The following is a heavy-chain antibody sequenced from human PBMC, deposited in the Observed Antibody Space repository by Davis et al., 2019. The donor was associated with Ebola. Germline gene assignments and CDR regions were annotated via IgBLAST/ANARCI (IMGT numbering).Heavy chain of an antibody. Sequence: PGGSLRLSCAASGFTFISYDMSWVRQVPRKGLEWVSTISTNEDHTHYSDSVKGRFTISRDNSKNTLYLQMNSLRAEDTATYYCARYCHYTDCSYFDCWGQGTMVAVSS. V-gene: IGHV3-23*01. CDR1: GFTFISYD. J-gene: IGHJ4*02. CDR2: ISTNEDHT. D-gene: IGHD2-15*01. CDR3: ARYCHYTDCSYFDC.